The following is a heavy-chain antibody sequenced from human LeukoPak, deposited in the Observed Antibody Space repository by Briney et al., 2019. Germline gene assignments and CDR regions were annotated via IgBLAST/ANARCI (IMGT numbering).Heavy chain of an antibody. CDR3: AMLTSGSYWGVLYNWFDP. J-gene: IGHJ5*02. CDR2: IYYTGST. Sequence: SETLSLTCTVSGGSISSSTYYWGWIRQPPGKGLEWIGSIYYTGSTYYNPSLKSRVAISVDTSKNQFSLKLSSVTAAETAFYYCAMLTSGSYWGVLYNWFDPWGQGTLVTFSS. V-gene: IGHV4-39*01. CDR1: GGSISSSTYY. D-gene: IGHD1-26*01.